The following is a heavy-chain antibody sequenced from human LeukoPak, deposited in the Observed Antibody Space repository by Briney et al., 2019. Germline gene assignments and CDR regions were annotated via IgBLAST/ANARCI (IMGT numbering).Heavy chain of an antibody. D-gene: IGHD2-2*01. J-gene: IGHJ4*02. CDR1: GFTFSSYA. CDR3: ARDWVTDTAAIDY. Sequence: GGSLRLSCAASGFTFSSYAMSWVRQAPGKGLEWVAAIRGRGDKTYHADSVKGRFTISGDNPKNTLFLQMNSLRAEDTAVYYCARDWVTDTAAIDYWGQGTLVSVSS. CDR2: IRGRGDKT. V-gene: IGHV3-23*01.